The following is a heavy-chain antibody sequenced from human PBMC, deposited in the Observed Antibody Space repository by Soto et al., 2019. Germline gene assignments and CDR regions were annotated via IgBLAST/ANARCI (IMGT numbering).Heavy chain of an antibody. D-gene: IGHD2-2*02. CDR3: ARGDRSIPLGYCSSTSCYRLRYYYYMDV. Sequence: SETLSLTCAVYGGSFSGYYWSWIRQPPGKGLEWIGEINHSGSTNYNPSLKSRVTISVDTSKNQFSLKLSSVTAADTAVYYCARGDRSIPLGYCSSTSCYRLRYYYYMDVWGKGTTVTVSS. J-gene: IGHJ6*03. CDR2: INHSGST. V-gene: IGHV4-34*01. CDR1: GGSFSGYY.